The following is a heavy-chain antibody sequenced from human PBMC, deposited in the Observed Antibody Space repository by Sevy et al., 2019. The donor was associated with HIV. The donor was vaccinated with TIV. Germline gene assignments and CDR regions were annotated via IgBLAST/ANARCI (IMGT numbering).Heavy chain of an antibody. J-gene: IGHJ6*02. Sequence: GGSLRLSCAASGFAFTNYYAMHWVRQAPGKGLEWVALISFDERDKYYADSVKGRFTISRDNFKNTLYLQMNSLTTEDTAVYYCARPRANYVDNYFFYAMDVWGQGTTVTVSS. D-gene: IGHD4-17*01. V-gene: IGHV3-30*04. CDR3: ARPRANYVDNYFFYAMDV. CDR1: GFAFTNYYA. CDR2: ISFDERDK.